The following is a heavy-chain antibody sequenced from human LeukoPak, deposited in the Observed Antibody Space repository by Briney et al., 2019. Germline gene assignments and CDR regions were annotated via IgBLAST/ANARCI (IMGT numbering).Heavy chain of an antibody. CDR3: ARDRFSEYSSSPSLWGMDV. D-gene: IGHD6-6*01. CDR1: GGSISSYY. Sequence: SETLSLTCTVSGGSISSYYWSWIRQPPGKGLEWIGYIYYSGSTNYNPSLKSRVTISVDTSKNQFSLKLSSVTAADTAVYYCARDRFSEYSSSPSLWGMDVWGQGTTVTVSS. CDR2: IYYSGST. V-gene: IGHV4-59*01. J-gene: IGHJ6*02.